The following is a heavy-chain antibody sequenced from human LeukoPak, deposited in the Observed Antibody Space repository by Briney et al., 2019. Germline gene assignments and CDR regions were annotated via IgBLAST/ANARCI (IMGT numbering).Heavy chain of an antibody. J-gene: IGHJ6*03. CDR2: ISRASESI. V-gene: IGHV3-21*04. CDR3: ARVPFTKITHPYYYYMDV. Sequence: GESLRLSCEASGFNFNTYSMAWVRQAPGKGLEWVSIISRASESIFYADSVKGRFTISRDNAKNSLYLQMNSLRAEDTALYYCARVPFTKITHPYYYYMDVWGKGTTVTVSS. D-gene: IGHD1-14*01. CDR1: GFNFNTYS.